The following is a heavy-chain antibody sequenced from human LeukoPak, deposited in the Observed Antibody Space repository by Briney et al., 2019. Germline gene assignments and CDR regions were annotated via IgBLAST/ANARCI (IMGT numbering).Heavy chain of an antibody. CDR2: INSDGSST. V-gene: IGHV3-74*01. CDR3: AKTMGAIDHDY. D-gene: IGHD1-26*01. J-gene: IGHJ4*02. Sequence: GGSLRLSCAASGFTFSSYWMHWVRQAPGKGLVWVSRINSDGSSTSYADSVKGRFTISRDNSKNTLYLQMNSLRAEDTAIYYCAKTMGAIDHDYWGQGTLVTVSS. CDR1: GFTFSSYW.